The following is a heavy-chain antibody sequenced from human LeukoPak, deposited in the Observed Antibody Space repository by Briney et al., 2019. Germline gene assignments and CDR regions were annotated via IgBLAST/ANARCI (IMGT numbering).Heavy chain of an antibody. CDR1: GYTFTSYG. J-gene: IGHJ4*02. D-gene: IGHD2-2*01. V-gene: IGHV1-18*01. CDR3: AFQGYCSSTSCSTDY. Sequence: GASVKVSCKASGYTFTSYGISWVRQAPGQGLEWMEWISAYNGNTNYAQKLQGRVTMTTDTSTSTAYMELRSLRSDDTAVYYCAFQGYCSSTSCSTDYWGQGTLVTVSS. CDR2: ISAYNGNT.